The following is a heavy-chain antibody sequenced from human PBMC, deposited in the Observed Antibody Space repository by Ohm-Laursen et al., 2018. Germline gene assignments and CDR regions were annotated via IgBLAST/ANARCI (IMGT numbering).Heavy chain of an antibody. D-gene: IGHD7-27*01. Sequence: GSLRLSCSASGFTFSNYAMSWVRQAPGKGLEWVSAISGSGDNTYYADSVKGRFTISRDNSRNTLYLQMNSLRAEDTAVYYCAKDTYITWGHFDHWGQGTLVTVSS. CDR3: AKDTYITWGHFDH. CDR2: ISGSGDNT. J-gene: IGHJ4*02. V-gene: IGHV3-23*01. CDR1: GFTFSNYA.